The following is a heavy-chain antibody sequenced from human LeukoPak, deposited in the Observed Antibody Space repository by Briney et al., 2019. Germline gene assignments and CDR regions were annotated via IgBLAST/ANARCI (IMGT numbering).Heavy chain of an antibody. CDR3: ASGDFSYYYDSSGYGYAFDI. V-gene: IGHV4-4*08. CDR1: GGSISSYY. J-gene: IGHJ3*02. CDR2: IYTIGTT. D-gene: IGHD3-22*01. Sequence: PSETLSLTCTVSGGSISSYYWSWVRQPPGKGMEWIGRIYTIGTTNYNPSLKRRLTISLDTSKNPFSLKLSSVTAADTAVYYCASGDFSYYYDSSGYGYAFDIWGQGTMVTVSS.